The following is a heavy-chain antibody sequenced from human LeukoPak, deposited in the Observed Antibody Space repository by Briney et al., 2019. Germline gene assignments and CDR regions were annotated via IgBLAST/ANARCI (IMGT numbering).Heavy chain of an antibody. V-gene: IGHV1-24*01. Sequence: ASVKVSCKASGYTLTELSMHWVRQAPGKGLEWMGGFDPEDGETIYAQKFQGRVTMTKDTSTDTAYMELSSLRSEDTAVYYCATARDIVLMVYAVHFDYWGQGTLVTVSS. CDR1: GYTLTELS. D-gene: IGHD2-8*01. CDR3: ATARDIVLMVYAVHFDY. J-gene: IGHJ4*02. CDR2: FDPEDGET.